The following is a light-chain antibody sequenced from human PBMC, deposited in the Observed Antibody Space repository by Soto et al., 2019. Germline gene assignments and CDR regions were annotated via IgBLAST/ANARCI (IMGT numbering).Light chain of an antibody. CDR3: ETWDSNTPWRV. Sequence: QPVLTQSSSASASLGSSVKLTCTLSSGHSSYIIAWHQQQPGKAPRYLMKLEGSGSYNKGSGVPDRFSGSSSGADRYLTISNLQFEDEADYYCETWDSNTPWRVFGGGTKLTVL. CDR1: SGHSSYI. V-gene: IGLV4-60*02. CDR2: LEGSGSY. J-gene: IGLJ3*02.